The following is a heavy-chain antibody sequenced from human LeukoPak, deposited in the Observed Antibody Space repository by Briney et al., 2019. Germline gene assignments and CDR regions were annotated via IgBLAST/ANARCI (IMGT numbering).Heavy chain of an antibody. CDR2: MNPNSGNT. D-gene: IGHD3-10*01. CDR3: ARGRGSPGAFDI. J-gene: IGHJ3*02. CDR1: GYTFTSYD. V-gene: IGHV1-8*03. Sequence: ASVKVSCKASGYTFTSYDINWVRQATGQGLEWMGWMNPNSGNTGYAQKFQDRVTITRNTSISTAYMELSSLRSEDTAVYYCARGRGSPGAFDIWGQGTMVTVSS.